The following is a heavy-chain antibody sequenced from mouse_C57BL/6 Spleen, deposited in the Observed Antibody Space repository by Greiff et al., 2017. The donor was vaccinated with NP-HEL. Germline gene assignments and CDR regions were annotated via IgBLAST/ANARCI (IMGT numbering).Heavy chain of an antibody. V-gene: IGHV1-82*01. J-gene: IGHJ3*01. D-gene: IGHD2-2*01. Sequence: VEPGASVKISCKASGYAFSSSWTNWVKQRPGKGLEWIGRIYPGDGDTNYNGKFKGKATLTADKSSSTAYMQLSSLTSEDSAVYFCATHYGYDGALFAYWGQGTLVTVSA. CDR2: IYPGDGDT. CDR3: ATHYGYDGALFAY. CDR1: GYAFSSSW.